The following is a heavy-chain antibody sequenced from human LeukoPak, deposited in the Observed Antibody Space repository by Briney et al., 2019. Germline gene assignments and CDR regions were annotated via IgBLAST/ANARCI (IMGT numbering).Heavy chain of an antibody. CDR2: ISSSGKTI. Sequence: GRSLRLSCEASGFTFSSYEMNCVRQAPGKGLEWVSYISSSGKTIYYADSTKGRFTVSRDNAKNSLYLQMNSLRAEDTAVYYCATTSIAAAVPGCFDYWGQGTLVTVFS. J-gene: IGHJ4*02. CDR3: ATTSIAAAVPGCFDY. V-gene: IGHV3-48*03. D-gene: IGHD6-13*01. CDR1: GFTFSSYE.